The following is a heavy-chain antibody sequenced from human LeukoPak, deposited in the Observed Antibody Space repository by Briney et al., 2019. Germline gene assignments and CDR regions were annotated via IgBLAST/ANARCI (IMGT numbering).Heavy chain of an antibody. V-gene: IGHV4-39*02. CDR3: ARDLDWLNYYFDY. J-gene: IGHJ4*02. Sequence: PSETLSLTCTVSGGSISRSNYYWGWIRQPPGKGLEYIGSIYYSGSTYYNPSLKSRLTISVDTSKNQFSLKLSSVTAADTAVYYCARDLDWLNYYFDYWGQGTLVTVSS. CDR2: IYYSGST. CDR1: GGSISRSNYY. D-gene: IGHD3-9*01.